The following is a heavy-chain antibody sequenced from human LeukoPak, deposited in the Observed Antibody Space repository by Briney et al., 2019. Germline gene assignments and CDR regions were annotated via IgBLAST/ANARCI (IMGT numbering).Heavy chain of an antibody. CDR1: GFTFSSYS. J-gene: IGHJ3*02. CDR2: ISSSSYI. V-gene: IGHV3-21*01. D-gene: IGHD1-26*01. Sequence: GGSLRLSCAASGFTFSSYSMNWVRQAPGKGLEWVSSISSSSYIYYADSVKGRFTISRDNAKNSLYLQMNSLRAEDKAVYYCARIGGSSDAFDIWGQGTMVTVSS. CDR3: ARIGGSSDAFDI.